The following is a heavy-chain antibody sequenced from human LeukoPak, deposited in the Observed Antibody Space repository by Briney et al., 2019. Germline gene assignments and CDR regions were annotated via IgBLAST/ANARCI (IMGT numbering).Heavy chain of an antibody. Sequence: VRTLRLSCAASGFTVTGNYMSSGPQAPGKGVERVSVIYSGGSTYYADSVKGRFTISRDNSKNTLYLQMNSLRAEDTAVYYWARGRPDGIAVAGYDYWGQGTLVTVSS. J-gene: IGHJ4*02. D-gene: IGHD6-19*01. CDR2: IYSGGST. CDR1: GFTVTGNY. CDR3: ARGRPDGIAVAGYDY. V-gene: IGHV3-53*01.